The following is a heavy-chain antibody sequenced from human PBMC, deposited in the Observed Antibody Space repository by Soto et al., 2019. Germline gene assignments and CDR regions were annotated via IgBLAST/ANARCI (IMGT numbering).Heavy chain of an antibody. J-gene: IGHJ4*02. CDR1: GFTFSRDE. D-gene: IGHD4-17*01. CDR2: ISDSGDSI. CDR3: ARGVPYGDLRD. Sequence: AGGSLRLSCVVSGFTFSRDEMHWVRQAPGKGLEWLSYISDSGDSIYYADSVKGRFTISRDNAKNSLYLQMHSLRAGDTALYYCARGVPYGDLRDWGQGTLVTVSS. V-gene: IGHV3-48*03.